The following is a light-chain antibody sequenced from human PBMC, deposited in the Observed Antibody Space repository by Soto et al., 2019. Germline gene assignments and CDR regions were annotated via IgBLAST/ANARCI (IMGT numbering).Light chain of an antibody. CDR1: QSVSSN. Sequence: EILIAQSPATLSVSPGERATLSCRASQSVSSNLAWYQQRPGQAPRLLIYGASTRASGIPARFSGSVSGTEFTLTISSLQSEDFAVYDCQQYNNWPPITFGQGTRLEI. CDR3: QQYNNWPPIT. CDR2: GAS. V-gene: IGKV3-15*01. J-gene: IGKJ5*01.